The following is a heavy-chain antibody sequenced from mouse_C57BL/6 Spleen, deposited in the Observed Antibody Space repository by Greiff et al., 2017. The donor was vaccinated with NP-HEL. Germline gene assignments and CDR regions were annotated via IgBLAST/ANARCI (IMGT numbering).Heavy chain of an antibody. CDR2: IDPENGDT. D-gene: IGHD2-3*01. J-gene: IGHJ3*01. Sequence: EVQLQQSGAELVRPGASVKLSCTASGFNIKDDYMHWVKQRPEQGLEWIGWIDPENGDTEYASKFQGKATITADTSSNTAYLQLSSLTSEDTAVYYCTNYDGYPLAYWGQGTLVTVSA. CDR3: TNYDGYPLAY. V-gene: IGHV14-4*01. CDR1: GFNIKDDY.